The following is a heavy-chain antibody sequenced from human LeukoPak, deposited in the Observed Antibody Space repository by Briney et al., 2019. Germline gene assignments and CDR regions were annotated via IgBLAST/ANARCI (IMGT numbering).Heavy chain of an antibody. J-gene: IGHJ4*02. CDR2: ISGSGGST. D-gene: IGHD3-9*01. Sequence: GGSLRLSCAASVFTFSSYDMSWVRQAPGKGLEWVSAISGSGGSTYYADSVKGRFTISRDNSKNTLYLQMNSLRAEDTAVYYCAKPRPVFFDWLLGYFDYWGQGTLVTVSS. V-gene: IGHV3-23*01. CDR3: AKPRPVFFDWLLGYFDY. CDR1: VFTFSSYD.